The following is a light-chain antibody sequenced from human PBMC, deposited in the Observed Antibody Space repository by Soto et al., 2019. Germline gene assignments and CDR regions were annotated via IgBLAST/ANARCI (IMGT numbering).Light chain of an antibody. CDR2: WAS. CDR1: QRLLYRSNNKNY. V-gene: IGKV4-1*01. CDR3: QQYYNPPWT. Sequence: DTVLSQSPASLTVSLGGRATINCRSSQRLLYRSNNKNYLAWYQHKPEQPPNLLIFWASTRDSGVPDRFSGSGSETDFTLTISNVQADDAAVYYCQQYYNPPWTFGQGTKV. J-gene: IGKJ1*01.